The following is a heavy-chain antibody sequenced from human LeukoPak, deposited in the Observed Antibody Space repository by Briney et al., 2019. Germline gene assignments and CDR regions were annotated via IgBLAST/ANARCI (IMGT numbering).Heavy chain of an antibody. CDR2: ISHDGSNK. V-gene: IGHV3-30-3*01. D-gene: IGHD6-13*01. CDR3: ARAPGSSSSWSYFDF. J-gene: IGHJ4*02. Sequence: GGSLRLSCAASGFTVSSNYMSWVRQAPGKGLEWVAVISHDGSNKNYADSVQGRFTISRDNSKNTLYLQMNSLRAEDTAVYYCARAPGSSSSWSYFDFWGQGTLVTVSS. CDR1: GFTVSSNY.